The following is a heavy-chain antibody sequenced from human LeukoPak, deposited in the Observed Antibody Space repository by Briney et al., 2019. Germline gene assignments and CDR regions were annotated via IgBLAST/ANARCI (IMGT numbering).Heavy chain of an antibody. J-gene: IGHJ5*02. D-gene: IGHD1/OR15-1a*01. CDR3: AREWPNTYRFDP. CDR1: GSTFTSYY. CDR2: INPSGGGT. Sequence: ASVKVSCKASGSTFTSYYIHWVRQAPGQGREWLGIINPSGGGTIYAQKFQGRVTMTRDTSTSTVYMELSSLRSEDTAVYYCAREWPNTYRFDPWGQGTLVTVSS. V-gene: IGHV1-46*01.